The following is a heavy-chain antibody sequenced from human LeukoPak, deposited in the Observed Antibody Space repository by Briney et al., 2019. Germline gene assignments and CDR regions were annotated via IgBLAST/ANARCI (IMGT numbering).Heavy chain of an antibody. J-gene: IGHJ4*02. D-gene: IGHD3-9*01. CDR3: ARVYDILTGRYDY. Sequence: PSETLSLTCAVYGGSFSGYYWSWIRQPPGKGLEWIGEINHSGSTNYNPSLKSRVTISVDTSKNQFSLKLSSVTAAATAVYYCARVYDILTGRYDYWGQGTLVTVSS. CDR1: GGSFSGYY. CDR2: INHSGST. V-gene: IGHV4-34*01.